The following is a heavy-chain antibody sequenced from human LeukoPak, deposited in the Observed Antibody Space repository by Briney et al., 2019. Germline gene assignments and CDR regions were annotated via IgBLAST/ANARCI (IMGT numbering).Heavy chain of an antibody. V-gene: IGHV3-30*03. CDR3: GGGWYFFDY. CDR2: ISYDGNNK. Sequence: RRSLRLSCAASGFSFSTYGMHWVRQAPGKGLEWVAVISYDGNNKYYADSVKGRFSISRDNSKSTLYLQMNSLRAEDTAVYYCGGGWYFFDYWGQGTLVTVSS. CDR1: GFSFSTYG. D-gene: IGHD6-19*01. J-gene: IGHJ4*02.